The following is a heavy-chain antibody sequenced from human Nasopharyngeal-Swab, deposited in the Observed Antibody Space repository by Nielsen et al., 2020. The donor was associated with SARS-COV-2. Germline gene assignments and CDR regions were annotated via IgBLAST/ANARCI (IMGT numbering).Heavy chain of an antibody. CDR2: IKQDVSEK. CDR3: ARDLDVVVPAAIAY. CDR1: GFTFSSYW. Sequence: GESLKISCAASGFTFSSYWLRWVRQAPGKGLEWVANIKQDVSEKYYVDSVKGRFTISRDNAKKSLYLQMNSLRAEDTAVYYCARDLDVVVPAAIAYWGQGTLVTVSS. V-gene: IGHV3-7*03. J-gene: IGHJ4*02. D-gene: IGHD2-2*01.